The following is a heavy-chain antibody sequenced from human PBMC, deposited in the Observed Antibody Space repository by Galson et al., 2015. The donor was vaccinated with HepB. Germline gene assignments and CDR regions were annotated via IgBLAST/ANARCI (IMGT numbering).Heavy chain of an antibody. J-gene: IGHJ6*02. Sequence: SLRLSCAASGFTFSSYGMHWVRQAPGKGLEWVAVIWYDGSNKYYADSVKGRFTISRDNSKNTLYLQMNSLRAEDTAVYYCARDGGIAAAGRGSPRRVNYYYYGMDVWGQGTTVTVSS. CDR3: ARDGGIAAAGRGSPRRVNYYYYGMDV. CDR2: IWYDGSNK. D-gene: IGHD6-13*01. CDR1: GFTFSSYG. V-gene: IGHV3-33*08.